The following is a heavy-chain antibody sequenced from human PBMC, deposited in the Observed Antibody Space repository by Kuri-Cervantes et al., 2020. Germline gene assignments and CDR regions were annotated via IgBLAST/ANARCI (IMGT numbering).Heavy chain of an antibody. Sequence: GGSLRLSCAASGFTFDDYAMHWVRQAPGKGLEWVSGISWNSGSIGYADSAKGRFTISRDNAKNTLYLQMNSLRAEDTAVYYCAKTYYYDSSGYYWDYYYGMDVWGQGTTVTVSS. CDR2: ISWNSGSI. CDR3: AKTYYYDSSGYYWDYYYGMDV. V-gene: IGHV3-9*01. CDR1: GFTFDDYA. D-gene: IGHD3-22*01. J-gene: IGHJ6*02.